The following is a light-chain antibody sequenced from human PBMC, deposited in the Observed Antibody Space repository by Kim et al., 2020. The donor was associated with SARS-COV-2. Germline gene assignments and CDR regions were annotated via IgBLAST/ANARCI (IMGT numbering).Light chain of an antibody. CDR3: NSRDSSGVV. Sequence: SSELTQDPAVSVALGQTVRITCQGDSLRSYYASWYQQRPGQAPVLVIYGKNNRPSGITDRFSGSSSGNTASLTITGAQAEDEADYYCNSRDSSGVVLGVG. CDR2: GKN. J-gene: IGLJ2*01. CDR1: SLRSYY. V-gene: IGLV3-19*01.